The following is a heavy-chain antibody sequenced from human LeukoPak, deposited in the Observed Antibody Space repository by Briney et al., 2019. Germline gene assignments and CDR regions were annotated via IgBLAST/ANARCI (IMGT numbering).Heavy chain of an antibody. D-gene: IGHD6-13*01. CDR1: GFTFSSYA. CDR2: ISGSGGST. Sequence: GGSLRLSCAASGFTFSSYALSWVRQAPGKGLEWVSAISGSGGSTYYADSVKGRFTISRDSSKNTLYLQMNSLRAEDTAVYYCAKRFFPAAATASFDYWGQGTLVTVSS. CDR3: AKRFFPAAATASFDY. V-gene: IGHV3-23*01. J-gene: IGHJ4*02.